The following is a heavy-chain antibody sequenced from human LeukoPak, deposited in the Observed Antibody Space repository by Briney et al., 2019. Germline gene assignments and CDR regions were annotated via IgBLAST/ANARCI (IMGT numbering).Heavy chain of an antibody. CDR1: GFTFTSPA. V-gene: IGHV1-58*02. CDR3: AAQPTVYDAFDI. CDR2: IVVGSGNT. Sequence: SVKVSCEASGFTFTSPAMQWVRQARGQRLEWIGWIVVGSGNTNYAQKFQERVTITRDMSTSTAYMELSSLRSEDTAVYYCAAQPTVYDAFDIWGQGTMVTVSS. D-gene: IGHD3-16*01. J-gene: IGHJ3*02.